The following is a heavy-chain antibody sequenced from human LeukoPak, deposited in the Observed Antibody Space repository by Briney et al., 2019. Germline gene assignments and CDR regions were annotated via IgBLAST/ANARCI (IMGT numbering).Heavy chain of an antibody. CDR2: ISSSSSYI. D-gene: IGHD3-10*01. CDR3: ASITMVRGVS. J-gene: IGHJ4*02. V-gene: IGHV3-21*01. Sequence: PGGSLRLSCAASGFTFSSYSMNWVRQAPGKGREWGSSISSSSSYIYYADSVKGRFTISRDNAKNSLYLQMNSLRAEDTAVYYCASITMVRGVSWGQGTLVTVSS. CDR1: GFTFSSYS.